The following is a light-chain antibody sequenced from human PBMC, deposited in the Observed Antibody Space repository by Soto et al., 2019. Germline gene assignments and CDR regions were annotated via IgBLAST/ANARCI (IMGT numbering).Light chain of an antibody. CDR1: QSISNN. CDR3: QQYNTWPPVT. J-gene: IGKJ5*01. Sequence: EIVLTQSPATLSLSPGERATLSCGASQSISNNLAWYQQKPGQAPRLLIYGASTRATGIPARFSGSGSGTEFTLTISSLQSEDFAVYCCQQYNTWPPVTFGQGTRLEIK. CDR2: GAS. V-gene: IGKV3-15*01.